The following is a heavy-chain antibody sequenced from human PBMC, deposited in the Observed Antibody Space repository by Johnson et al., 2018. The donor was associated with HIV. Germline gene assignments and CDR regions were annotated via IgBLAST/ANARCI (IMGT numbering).Heavy chain of an antibody. Sequence: VQLVESGGGLVKPGGSLRLSCAASGFTFSNAWMSWVRQAPGKGLEWVSGINWNGGSTYYADSVKGRFTISRDNSKNTLYLQMNSLRAEDTAVYYCARGDDSSAWGAFDIWGQGTMVTVSS. CDR2: INWNGGST. CDR3: ARGDDSSAWGAFDI. J-gene: IGHJ3*02. CDR1: GFTFSNAW. D-gene: IGHD3-22*01. V-gene: IGHV3-66*01.